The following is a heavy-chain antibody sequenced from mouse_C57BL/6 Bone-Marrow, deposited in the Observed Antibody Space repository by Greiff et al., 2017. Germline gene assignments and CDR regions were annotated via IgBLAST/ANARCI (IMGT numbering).Heavy chain of an antibody. CDR3: ARETFFDY. J-gene: IGHJ2*01. CDR1: GFTFSDYY. CDR2: INYDGSST. V-gene: IGHV5-16*01. Sequence: EVKLMDSEGGLVQPGSSMKLSCTASGFTFSDYYMAWVRQVPEKGLEWVANINYDGSSTYYLDSLKSRFIISRDNAKNILYLQMSSLKSEDTATYYCARETFFDYWGQGTTRTVSS.